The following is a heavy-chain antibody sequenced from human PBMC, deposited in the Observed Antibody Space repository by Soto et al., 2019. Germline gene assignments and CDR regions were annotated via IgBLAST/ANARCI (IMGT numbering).Heavy chain of an antibody. V-gene: IGHV1-18*01. CDR3: ARVDVLRYFDWYNYYYGMDV. D-gene: IGHD3-9*01. J-gene: IGHJ6*02. Sequence: QVQLVQSGAEVKKPGASVKVSCKASGYTFTSYGIIWVRQAPGQGLEWMGWISAYNGNTNYAQKLQGRVTMTTDTSTSTAYMELRSLRSDDTAVYYCARVDVLRYFDWYNYYYGMDVWGQGTTVTVSS. CDR2: ISAYNGNT. CDR1: GYTFTSYG.